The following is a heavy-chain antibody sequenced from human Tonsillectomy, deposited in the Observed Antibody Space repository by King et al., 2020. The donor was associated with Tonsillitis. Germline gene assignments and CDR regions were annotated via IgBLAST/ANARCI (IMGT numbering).Heavy chain of an antibody. CDR2: ICGSGRST. D-gene: IGHD3-22*01. CDR1: GFTFNSHA. Sequence: VQLVESGGGLVQPGGSLRLSCAASGFTFNSHAMSWVRQAPGKGLEWVSAICGSGRSTYYADSVKGRFTISRDNSKNTLYLQMTSLRAEDTAVYYCARDAGVVAVHYFDYWGQGTLVTVSS. J-gene: IGHJ4*02. V-gene: IGHV3-23*04. CDR3: ARDAGVVAVHYFDY.